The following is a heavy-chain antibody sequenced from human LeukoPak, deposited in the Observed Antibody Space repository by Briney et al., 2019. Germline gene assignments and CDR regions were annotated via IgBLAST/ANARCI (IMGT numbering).Heavy chain of an antibody. V-gene: IGHV1-18*01. J-gene: IGHJ6*03. CDR2: ISAYNGNT. Sequence: GASVKVSCKASGYTFTSYGISWVRQAPGQGLEWMGWISAYNGNTNYAQKLQGRVTMTTDTSTSTAYMELRSLRSDDTAVYYCARRPIAARYYYYYMDVWGKGTTVTVSS. D-gene: IGHD6-6*01. CDR3: ARRPIAARYYYYYMDV. CDR1: GYTFTSYG.